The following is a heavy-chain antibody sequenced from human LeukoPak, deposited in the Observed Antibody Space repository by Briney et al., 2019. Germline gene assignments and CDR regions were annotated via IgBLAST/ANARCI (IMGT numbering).Heavy chain of an antibody. CDR1: GFTFSSYS. CDR2: ISSSSSTI. J-gene: IGHJ3*02. Sequence: GGSLRLSCAASGFTFSSYSMNWVRQAPGKGLEWVSYISSSSSTIYYADSVKGRFTISRDNAKNSLYLQMNSLRAEDTAVYYCAIDGGSGSYYNGGDDAFDIWGQGTMVTVSS. V-gene: IGHV3-48*01. CDR3: AIDGGSGSYYNGGDDAFDI. D-gene: IGHD3-10*01.